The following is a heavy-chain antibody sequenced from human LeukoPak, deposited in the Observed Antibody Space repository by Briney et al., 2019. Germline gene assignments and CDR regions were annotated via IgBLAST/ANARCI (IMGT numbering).Heavy chain of an antibody. CDR1: GYTFTSYA. CDR2: IGAGNGNT. V-gene: IGHV1-3*01. CDR3: ARDRDMELRGYYGMDV. J-gene: IGHJ6*02. D-gene: IGHD1-7*01. Sequence: ASVKVSCKASGYTFTSYAIHWVRQAPGQRLEWMGWIGAGNGNTKYSQNFQGRVTFISNTSATTAYMELSSLRSEDTAVYYCARDRDMELRGYYGMDVWGQGTTVTVSS.